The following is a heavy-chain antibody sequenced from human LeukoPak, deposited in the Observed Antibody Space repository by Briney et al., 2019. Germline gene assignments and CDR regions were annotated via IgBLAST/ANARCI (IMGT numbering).Heavy chain of an antibody. J-gene: IGHJ3*02. V-gene: IGHV4-39*01. CDR2: IYYSGST. Sequence: PSETLSLTCTVSGGSISSSSYYWGWIRQPPGKGLEWIGSIYYSGSTYYNPSLKSRVTISVDTSKNQFSLKLSSVTAADTAVYYCASRPYYDFWSAISKGSDSDAFDIWGQGTMVTVSS. D-gene: IGHD3-3*01. CDR1: GGSISSSSYY. CDR3: ASRPYYDFWSAISKGSDSDAFDI.